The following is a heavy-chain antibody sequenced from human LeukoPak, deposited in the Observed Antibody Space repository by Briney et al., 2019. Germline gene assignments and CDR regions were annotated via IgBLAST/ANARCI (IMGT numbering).Heavy chain of an antibody. Sequence: GGSLRLSCAASGFTFSDYSMTWVRQVPGKGLEWVTNIKHDGNARYYVDSVKGRFTISRDNARTSLYLQMNSLRAEDTAVYYCVKDVGHNWGQGALVTVSS. V-gene: IGHV3-7*01. J-gene: IGHJ4*02. CDR3: VKDVGHN. CDR1: GFTFSDYS. CDR2: IKHDGNAR.